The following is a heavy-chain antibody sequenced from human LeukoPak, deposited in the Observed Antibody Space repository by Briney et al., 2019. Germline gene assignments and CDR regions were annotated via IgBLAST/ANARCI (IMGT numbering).Heavy chain of an antibody. CDR1: GYTFTSYD. CDR2: MNPNSGNT. Sequence: ASVKVSCKASGYTFTSYDIDWVRQATGQGLEWMGWMNPNSGNTGYAQKFQGRVTITRNTSISTAYMELSSLRSEDTAVYYCARVLRGSTSYDAFDIWGQGTMVTVSS. V-gene: IGHV1-8*03. D-gene: IGHD2-2*01. CDR3: ARVLRGSTSYDAFDI. J-gene: IGHJ3*02.